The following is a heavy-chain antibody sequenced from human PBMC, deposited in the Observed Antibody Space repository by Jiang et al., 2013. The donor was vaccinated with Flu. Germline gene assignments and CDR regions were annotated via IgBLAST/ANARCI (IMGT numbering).Heavy chain of an antibody. CDR2: IIPVFSSA. V-gene: IGHV1-69*01. CDR3: ARHVYDTRGYYPDWYFDL. J-gene: IGHJ2*01. CDR1: GGIFSGYL. D-gene: IGHD3-22*01. Sequence: GAEVKKPGSSVKVSCKTSGGIFSGYLISWMRQAPGQGLEWMGGIIPVFSSAKYAQELEGRVTITADESTSTAYMELSSLRSEDTAVYYCARHVYDTRGYYPDWYFDLWGRGTLVTVSS.